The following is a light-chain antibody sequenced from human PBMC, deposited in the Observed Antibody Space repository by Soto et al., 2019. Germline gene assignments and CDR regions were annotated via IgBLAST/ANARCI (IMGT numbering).Light chain of an antibody. CDR2: KAF. J-gene: IGKJ5*01. Sequence: IQRTRGPSTLSASVGDRAPITCLAIQIISSWWSWYQPRPGKAPKLLIYKAFSLESGVPSRFSGSGSGTEFTLTIRSLQPDDFATYYCQPYNSYMITFGQVTRIEIK. CDR1: QIISSW. V-gene: IGKV1-5*03. CDR3: QPYNSYMIT.